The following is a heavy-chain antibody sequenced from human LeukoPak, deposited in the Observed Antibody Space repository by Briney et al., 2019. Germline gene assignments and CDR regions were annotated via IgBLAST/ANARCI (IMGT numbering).Heavy chain of an antibody. V-gene: IGHV4-4*09. CDR3: ARLFTEAPRRRIKNYYYYYYMDV. Sequence: SETLSLTCTVSGDSIGSYYWTWIRQPPGKGLEWIGYIYTSGSTNYNPSLKSRVTISVDTSKNQFSLKLSSVTAADTAVYYCARLFTEAPRRRIKNYYYYYYMDVWGKGTTVTVSS. CDR1: GDSIGSYY. J-gene: IGHJ6*03. CDR2: IYTSGST.